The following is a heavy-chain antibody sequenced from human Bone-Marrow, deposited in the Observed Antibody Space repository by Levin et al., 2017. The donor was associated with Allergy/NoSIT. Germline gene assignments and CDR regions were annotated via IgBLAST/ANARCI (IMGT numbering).Heavy chain of an antibody. J-gene: IGHJ4*02. D-gene: IGHD6-19*01. Sequence: GESLKISCKMSGYTLNELSIHWVRQGPGKGLEWMGGFDPEEAETIYAQKFQGRVTMTEDTSTDTAYMEVSSLRSEDTAVYYCATVTVAGVANFDYWGQGTLVTVSS. CDR3: ATVTVAGVANFDY. V-gene: IGHV1-24*01. CDR2: FDPEEAET. CDR1: GYTLNELS.